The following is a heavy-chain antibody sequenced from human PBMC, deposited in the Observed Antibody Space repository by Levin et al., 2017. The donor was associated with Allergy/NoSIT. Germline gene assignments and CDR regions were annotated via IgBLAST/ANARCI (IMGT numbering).Heavy chain of an antibody. Sequence: GGSLRLSCAASGFTFSSFGLSWVRQAPGKGLEWVSVIGSGGTIYYADSVRGRFTISRDNSRNTLYLQMDSLRAEDTAVYYCAKAHTTLVTRDFDYWGQGTLVTVSS. J-gene: IGHJ4*02. V-gene: IGHV3-23*01. D-gene: IGHD1-14*01. CDR3: AKAHTTLVTRDFDY. CDR1: GFTFSSFG. CDR2: IGSGGTI.